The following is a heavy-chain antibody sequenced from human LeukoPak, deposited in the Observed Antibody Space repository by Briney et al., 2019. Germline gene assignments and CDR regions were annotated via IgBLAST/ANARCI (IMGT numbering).Heavy chain of an antibody. CDR1: GFSLSTSGVG. D-gene: IGHD3-22*01. V-gene: IGHV2-5*01. J-gene: IGHJ4*02. CDR3: AHSPLTVPHYYDSSGYYTPFDY. CDR2: IYWNDDK. Sequence: SGPTLVNPTQTLTLTCTFSGFSLSTSGVGVGWIRQPPGKALEWLALIYWNDDKRYSPSLKSRLPITKDTSKNQVVLTMTNMDPVDTATYYCAHSPLTVPHYYDSSGYYTPFDYWGQGTLVTVSS.